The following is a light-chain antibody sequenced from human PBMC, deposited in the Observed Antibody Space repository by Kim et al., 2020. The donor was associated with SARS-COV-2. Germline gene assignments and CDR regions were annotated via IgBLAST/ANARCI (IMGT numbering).Light chain of an antibody. Sequence: DIVMTQSPDSLTVSLGERATINCKSSQSVLHSSNNKNFLAWYQQKPGQPPKLLIYWASTRESGVPDRFSGSGSGTDFTLTISSLQAEDVAVYYCQQDYSIPRTFGQGTKVDIK. CDR2: WAS. CDR3: QQDYSIPRT. CDR1: QSVLHSSNNKNF. J-gene: IGKJ1*01. V-gene: IGKV4-1*01.